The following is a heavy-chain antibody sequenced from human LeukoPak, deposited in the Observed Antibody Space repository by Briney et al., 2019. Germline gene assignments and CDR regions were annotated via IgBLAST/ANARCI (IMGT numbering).Heavy chain of an antibody. Sequence: GGSLRLSCAASGFTFSSYEMNWVRQAPGKGLEWVSYISSSGSTIYYADSVKGRFTISRDNAKNSLYLQMNSLRAEDTAVYYCARVGPAMVPYYFDYWGQGTLVTVSS. V-gene: IGHV3-48*03. CDR3: ARVGPAMVPYYFDY. D-gene: IGHD3-10*01. CDR2: ISSSGSTI. CDR1: GFTFSSYE. J-gene: IGHJ4*02.